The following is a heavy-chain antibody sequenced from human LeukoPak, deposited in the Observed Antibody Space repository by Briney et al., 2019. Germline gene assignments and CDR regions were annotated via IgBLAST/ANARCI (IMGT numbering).Heavy chain of an antibody. D-gene: IGHD2-2*01. CDR1: GYTFTSYG. V-gene: IGHV1-18*01. CDR3: ARDCSSTSCYRNWFDP. CDR2: ISAYNGNT. J-gene: IGHJ5*02. Sequence: GASVKVSCKASGYTFTSYGISWVRQAPGQGLEWMGWISAYNGNTNYAQKLQGRVTMTTDTSTSTAYMELRSLRSDDTAVYYCARDCSSTSCYRNWFDPWGQGTPVTVSS.